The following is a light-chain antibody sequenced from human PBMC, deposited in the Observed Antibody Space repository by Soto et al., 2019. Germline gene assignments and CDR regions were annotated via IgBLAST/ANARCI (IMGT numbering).Light chain of an antibody. Sequence: QSVLAQPASVSGSPGQWITISCTGTSSDVGAYNYVSWYQQHPGKAPKLMIYDVGNRPSGVSNRFSGSKSGNTASLTISGLQAEDEADYYCSSYTSSSTLVFGTGTKVTVL. V-gene: IGLV2-14*01. CDR2: DVG. CDR3: SSYTSSSTLV. CDR1: SSDVGAYNY. J-gene: IGLJ1*01.